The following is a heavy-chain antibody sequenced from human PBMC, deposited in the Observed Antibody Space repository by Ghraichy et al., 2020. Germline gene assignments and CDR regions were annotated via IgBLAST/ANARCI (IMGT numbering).Heavy chain of an antibody. CDR3: AKDIFRYYGMDV. D-gene: IGHD3-9*01. CDR2: IRYDGSNK. Sequence: GESLRLSCAASGFTFSSYGMHWVRQAPGKGLEWVAFIRYDGSNKYYADSVKGRFTISRDNSKNTLYLQMNSLRAEDTAVYYCAKDIFRYYGMDVWGQGTTVTVSS. CDR1: GFTFSSYG. J-gene: IGHJ6*02. V-gene: IGHV3-30*02.